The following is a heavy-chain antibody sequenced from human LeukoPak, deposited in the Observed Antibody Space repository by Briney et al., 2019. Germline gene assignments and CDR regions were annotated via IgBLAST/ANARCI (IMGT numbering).Heavy chain of an antibody. J-gene: IGHJ4*02. Sequence: PSETLSLTCAVSGGSFSGYYWIWIRQPPGKGLEWIGEINHSGSTNYNPSLKSRVTISVDTSKNQFSLKLSSVTAADTAVYYCARTPYYYGSGSYGYFDYWGQGTLVTVSS. CDR1: GGSFSGYY. V-gene: IGHV4-34*01. CDR2: INHSGST. CDR3: ARTPYYYGSGSYGYFDY. D-gene: IGHD3-10*01.